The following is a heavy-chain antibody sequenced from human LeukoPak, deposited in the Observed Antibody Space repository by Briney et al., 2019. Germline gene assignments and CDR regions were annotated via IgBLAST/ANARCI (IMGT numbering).Heavy chain of an antibody. CDR2: IIPIFGTA. Sequence: ASVKVSCKASGGTFSSYAISWVRQAPGQGLEWMGGIIPIFGTANYAQKFQGRVTITADESTSTAYMELSSLRSEDTAVYYCARGGGTMVRGVITPPGFYPWGQGTLVTVSS. J-gene: IGHJ5*02. V-gene: IGHV1-69*13. CDR1: GGTFSSYA. D-gene: IGHD3-10*01. CDR3: ARGGGTMVRGVITPPGFYP.